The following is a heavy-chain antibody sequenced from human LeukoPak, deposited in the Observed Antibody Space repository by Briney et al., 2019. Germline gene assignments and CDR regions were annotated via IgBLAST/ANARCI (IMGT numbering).Heavy chain of an antibody. V-gene: IGHV3-48*01. Sequence: GGSLRLSCVASGFTFSNYNINWVRQAPGKGLEWVSYITSSSTTIYYADSVKGRFTISRDNAKNTLYLQMNSLRAEDTAVYYCARRGNYYGSGSNNWFDPWGQGTLVTVSS. CDR2: ITSSSTTI. CDR3: ARRGNYYGSGSNNWFDP. J-gene: IGHJ5*02. D-gene: IGHD3-10*01. CDR1: GFTFSNYN.